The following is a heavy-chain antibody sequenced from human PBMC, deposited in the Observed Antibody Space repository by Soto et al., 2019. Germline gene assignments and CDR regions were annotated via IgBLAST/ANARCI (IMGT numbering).Heavy chain of an antibody. CDR2: TYYRSKWYS. CDR1: GDSVSSNSAS. V-gene: IGHV6-1*01. J-gene: IGHJ5*02. Sequence: QVQLQQSGPGLVKPSQTLSLTCNISGDSVSSNSASWMWIRQSPSRGLEWLGRTYYRSKWYSEYADSVKSRITVKADTSKNQFFLHLNSVTSEDTAVYFCATDGGYVGWIDPWGQGTLVTLSS. CDR3: ATDGGYVGWIDP. D-gene: IGHD2-2*01.